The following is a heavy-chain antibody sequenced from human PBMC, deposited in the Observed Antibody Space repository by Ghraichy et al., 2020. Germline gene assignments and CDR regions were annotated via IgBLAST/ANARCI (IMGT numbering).Heavy chain of an antibody. Sequence: ASVKVSCKASGYTFTSYGISWDRHAPGQGLEWMGWISAYNGNTNYAQKLQGRVTMTTDTSTSTAYMELRSLRSDDTAVYYCARDDGMTTVNNYWGQGTLVTVSS. D-gene: IGHD4-11*01. J-gene: IGHJ4*02. V-gene: IGHV1-18*01. CDR3: ARDDGMTTVNNY. CDR1: GYTFTSYG. CDR2: ISAYNGNT.